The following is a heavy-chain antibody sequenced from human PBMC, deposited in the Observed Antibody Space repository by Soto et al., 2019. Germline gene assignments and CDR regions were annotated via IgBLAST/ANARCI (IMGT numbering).Heavy chain of an antibody. CDR2: ISGYNGNT. J-gene: IGHJ3*02. Sequence: ASVKVSCKASGYTFTSYGISWVRQAPGQELEWMEWISGYNGNTNYTQNLQGRVTMTTDTSTSTAYMELRSLRSDDTAVYYCAKDYNWNFFRDAFDIWGQGTMVTVSS. CDR1: GYTFTSYG. V-gene: IGHV1-18*01. D-gene: IGHD1-7*01. CDR3: AKDYNWNFFRDAFDI.